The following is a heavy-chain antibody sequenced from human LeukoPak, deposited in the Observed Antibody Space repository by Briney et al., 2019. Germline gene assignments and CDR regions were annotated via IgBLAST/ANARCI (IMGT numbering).Heavy chain of an antibody. J-gene: IGHJ4*02. V-gene: IGHV4-59*08. CDR1: GGSLTSHY. Sequence: SETLSLTCTVSGGSLTSHYWTWIRQPPGNGLEWIAYMYYTGSTDYNPALRTRVTISIDMSKNPSSLELNPVTAADTAVYYCARRRDSGDYTFDSWGQGTLVTVSS. D-gene: IGHD4-17*01. CDR2: MYYTGST. CDR3: ARRRDSGDYTFDS.